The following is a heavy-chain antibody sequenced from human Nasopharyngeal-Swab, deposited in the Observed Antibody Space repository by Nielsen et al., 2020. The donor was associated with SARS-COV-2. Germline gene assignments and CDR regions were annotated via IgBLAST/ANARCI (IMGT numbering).Heavy chain of an antibody. CDR1: GFTFSDHW. J-gene: IGHJ4*02. CDR3: AGNHDNTF. V-gene: IGHV3-7*03. Sequence: GESLKTSCVVSGFTFSDHWMNWVRQAPGKGLEWVANIQPDGSEKYYVDSVKGRFTISRDNARNSLFLQMDSLRVEDTAIYYCAGNHDNTFWGQGNLVAVS. CDR2: IQPDGSEK. D-gene: IGHD3-22*01.